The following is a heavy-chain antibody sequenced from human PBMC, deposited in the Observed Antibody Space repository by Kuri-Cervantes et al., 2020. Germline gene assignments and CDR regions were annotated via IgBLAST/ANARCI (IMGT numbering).Heavy chain of an antibody. V-gene: IGHV4-59*12. CDR3: ASEGGRTVTIEGDYGMDV. D-gene: IGHD4-17*01. CDR1: GDSISPYY. J-gene: IGHJ6*02. CDR2: IYHSGST. Sequence: GSLRLSCTVSGDSISPYYWSWIRQPPGRGLEWIGEIYHSGSTNYNPSLKSRVTISVDKSKNQFSLELSSVTAADTAVYYCASEGGRTVTIEGDYGMDVWGQGTTVTVSS.